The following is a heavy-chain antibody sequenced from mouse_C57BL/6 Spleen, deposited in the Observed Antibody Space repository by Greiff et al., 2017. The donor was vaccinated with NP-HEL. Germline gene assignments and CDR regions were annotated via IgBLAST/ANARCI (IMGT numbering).Heavy chain of an antibody. Sequence: VQLKESGPGLVKPSQSLSLTCSVTGYSITSGYYWNWIRQFPGNKLEWMGYISYDGSNNYNPSLKNRISITRDTSKNQFFLKLNSVTTEDTATYYCARDRGYGPFDYWGQGTTLTVSS. D-gene: IGHD2-2*01. CDR2: ISYDGSN. V-gene: IGHV3-6*01. CDR1: GYSITSGYY. CDR3: ARDRGYGPFDY. J-gene: IGHJ2*01.